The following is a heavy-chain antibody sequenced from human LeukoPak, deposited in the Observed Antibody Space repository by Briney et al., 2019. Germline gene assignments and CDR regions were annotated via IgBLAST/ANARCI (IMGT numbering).Heavy chain of an antibody. V-gene: IGHV3-21*01. D-gene: IGHD4-17*01. J-gene: IGHJ3*02. CDR1: GFIFSSYT. Sequence: GGSLRLSCAASGFIFSSYTMNWVRQAPGKGLEWVSSISSRSRYIYYADSVKGRFTISRDNAKKSLYLQMNSLRDEDTAVYYCARDTLLYADSPDAFDMWGQGTMVTVSS. CDR3: ARDTLLYADSPDAFDM. CDR2: ISSRSRYI.